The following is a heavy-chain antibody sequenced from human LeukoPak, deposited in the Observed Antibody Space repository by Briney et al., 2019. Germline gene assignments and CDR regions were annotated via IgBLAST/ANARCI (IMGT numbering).Heavy chain of an antibody. D-gene: IGHD2-15*01. CDR3: ARDRALGYCSGGSCGYDY. J-gene: IGHJ4*02. CDR1: GYTFTSYG. Sequence: ASVKVSCKASGYTFTSYGISWVRQAPGQGFEWMGWISAYNGNTNYAQKLQGRVTMTTDTSTSTAYMELRSLRSDDTAVYYCARDRALGYCSGGSCGYDYWGQGTLVTVSS. V-gene: IGHV1-18*01. CDR2: ISAYNGNT.